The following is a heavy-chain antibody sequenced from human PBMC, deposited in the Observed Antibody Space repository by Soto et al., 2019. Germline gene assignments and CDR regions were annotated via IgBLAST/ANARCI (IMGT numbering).Heavy chain of an antibody. V-gene: IGHV1-69*01. Sequence: QVQLVQSGAEVKKPGSSVKVSCKASGGTFSSCAITWVRQAPGQGLEWMGGIIPVFGTANYAQKFQGRVTMTADESTSTAYMELSSLRYGDTAVYYCARVLVGCTGGNCYYYYGMDVWGQGTTVIVSS. CDR3: ARVLVGCTGGNCYYYYGMDV. D-gene: IGHD2-8*02. CDR2: IIPVFGTA. CDR1: GGTFSSCA. J-gene: IGHJ6*02.